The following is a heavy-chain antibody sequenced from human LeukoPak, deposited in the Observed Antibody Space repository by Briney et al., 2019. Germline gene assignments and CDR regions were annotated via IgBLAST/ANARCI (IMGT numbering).Heavy chain of an antibody. CDR3: ARGWGPAYCGGDCHRHFDY. D-gene: IGHD2-21*02. CDR1: GGSISSGGYS. CDR2: IYNSGST. J-gene: IGHJ4*02. Sequence: SDPLSLTCAVSGGSISSGGYSWNWIPQPPEKALEWIGYIYNSGSTSYNPSLKSRVTMSVDTSKNQFSLRLNSVTAADTAVYYCARGWGPAYCGGDCHRHFDYWGQGTLVTVSS. V-gene: IGHV4-30-4*07.